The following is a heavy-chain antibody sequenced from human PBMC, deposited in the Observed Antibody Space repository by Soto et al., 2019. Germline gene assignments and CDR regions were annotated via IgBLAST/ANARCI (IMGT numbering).Heavy chain of an antibody. D-gene: IGHD2-21*02. V-gene: IGHV4-59*01. J-gene: IGHJ4*02. CDR1: GGSISSYY. CDR3: ARGIRSGGDCYLWD. Sequence: QVQLQESGPGLVKPSETLSLTCTVSGGSISSYYWSWIRQPPGKGLEWIGYIYYSGSTNYNPSLKRRVTISVDTSKNQFSLKLSSVTAADTAVYYCARGIRSGGDCYLWDWGQGTLVTVSS. CDR2: IYYSGST.